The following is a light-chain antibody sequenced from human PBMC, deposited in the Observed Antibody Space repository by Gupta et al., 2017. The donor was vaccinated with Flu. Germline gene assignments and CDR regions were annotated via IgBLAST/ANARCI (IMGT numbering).Light chain of an antibody. V-gene: IGKV1-5*03. CDR3: QQYNDYPWT. CDR1: QSITTW. Sequence: DIQMTQSPSALSPSVGDRVTIACRASQSITTWLVWYQQKPGKAPKLLIYKASSLESGVPSRFSGSGSGTEFTLTISSLQPDDVTTYYCQQYNDYPWTFGQGTKVEIK. J-gene: IGKJ1*01. CDR2: KAS.